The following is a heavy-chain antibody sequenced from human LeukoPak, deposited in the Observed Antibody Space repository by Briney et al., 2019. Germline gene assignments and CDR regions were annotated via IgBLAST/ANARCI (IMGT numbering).Heavy chain of an antibody. J-gene: IGHJ1*01. CDR1: GFVFSKNG. Sequence: TGGSLRLSCATPGFVFSKNGMHWVRQAPGKGLEWVAFIRHDESNKYYADSVKGRFTISRDNSKNTLSLQMNSLRPDDTAVYYCATYSSLNRREFQFWGQGTLLTVSS. CDR2: IRHDESNK. D-gene: IGHD3-22*01. V-gene: IGHV3-30*02. CDR3: ATYSSLNRREFQF.